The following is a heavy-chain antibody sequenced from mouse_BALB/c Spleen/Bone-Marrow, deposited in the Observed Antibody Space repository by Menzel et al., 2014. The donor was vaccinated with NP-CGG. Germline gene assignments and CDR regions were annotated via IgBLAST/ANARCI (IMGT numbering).Heavy chain of an antibody. D-gene: IGHD2-3*01. Sequence: DLVKPGASVKLSCKASGYTFTNFWINWIKQRPGQGLEWIGRIAPGTGTTYYNEMFKGKATLTVDTSSSTAFIPLSSLSSEDSAVYFCARYDYAMDYWGQGTSVTVSS. CDR1: GYTFTNFW. CDR2: IAPGTGTT. V-gene: IGHV1S41*01. CDR3: ARYDYAMDY. J-gene: IGHJ4*01.